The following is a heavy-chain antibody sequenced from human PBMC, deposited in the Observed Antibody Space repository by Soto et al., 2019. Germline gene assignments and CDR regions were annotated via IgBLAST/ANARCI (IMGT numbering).Heavy chain of an antibody. V-gene: IGHV3-23*01. J-gene: IGHJ4*02. Sequence: EVQLLESGGGLVQPGGSLRLSCAASGFTFSSYAMSWVRQAPGKGLEWVSAISGSGGSTYYADSVKGRFTISRDNSKNTLSLQMNSLRAEDTAVYYCAKDGGQQTSLDYWGQGTLVTVSS. CDR2: ISGSGGST. D-gene: IGHD6-13*01. CDR1: GFTFSSYA. CDR3: AKDGGQQTSLDY.